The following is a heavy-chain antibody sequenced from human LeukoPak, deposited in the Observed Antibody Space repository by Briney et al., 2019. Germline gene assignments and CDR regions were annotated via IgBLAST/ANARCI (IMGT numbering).Heavy chain of an antibody. J-gene: IGHJ5*01. CDR3: AREPVRKRWFDS. Sequence: PGGSLRLSCTGSGVAFSNYWMSWVRQAPGKGLEWVANIKYDGSEKYYVDSVKGRLTISRDNAKNSLYLQMNSLRAEDTAVYYCAREPVRKRWFDSWGQGTLVTVSS. CDR1: GVAFSNYW. V-gene: IGHV3-7*03. CDR2: IKYDGSEK. D-gene: IGHD3-10*01.